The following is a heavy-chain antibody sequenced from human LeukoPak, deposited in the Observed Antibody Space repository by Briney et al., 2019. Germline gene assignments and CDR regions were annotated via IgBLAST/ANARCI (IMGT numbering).Heavy chain of an antibody. CDR2: IYYSGST. Sequence: TASETLSLTCTVSGGSISSSSYSWGWIRQPPGKGLEWIGSIYYSGSTYYNPSLKSRVTISVDTSKNQFSLKLSSVTAADTAVYYCARDYPYVLRFLEWPTFDSCGQGTLVTVSS. V-gene: IGHV4-39*02. J-gene: IGHJ4*02. CDR3: ARDYPYVLRFLEWPTFDS. D-gene: IGHD3-3*01. CDR1: GGSISSSSYS.